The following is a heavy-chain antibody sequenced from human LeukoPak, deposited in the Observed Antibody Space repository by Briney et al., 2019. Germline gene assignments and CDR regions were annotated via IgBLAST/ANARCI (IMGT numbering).Heavy chain of an antibody. CDR2: MNPNSGNT. CDR3: ARMHSGYDYYYYGMDV. CDR1: GYTFTSYE. J-gene: IGHJ6*02. D-gene: IGHD5-12*01. V-gene: IGHV1-8*01. Sequence: ASVKVSCMASGYTFTSYEISWVRQATGQGREWMGWMNPNSGNTGYAQKCQGRVTMTRNTSISTAYMELSSLRSEDTAVYYCARMHSGYDYYYYGMDVWGQGTTVTVSS.